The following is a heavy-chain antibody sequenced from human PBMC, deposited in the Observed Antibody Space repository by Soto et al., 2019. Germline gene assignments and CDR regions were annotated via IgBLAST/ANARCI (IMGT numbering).Heavy chain of an antibody. CDR1: GDSISGGAPF. J-gene: IGHJ5*02. CDR2: VYYSGSS. CDR3: AKLSCTSSTCYFPGWFDP. Sequence: SETLSLTCTVSGDSISGGAPFWSWIRQPPGKGLEWIANVYYSGSSYYNPSLKSRLTISVDTTKNQFSLQLKSMTAADTAVYYCAKLSCTSSTCYFPGWFDPWGQGTLVTVSS. V-gene: IGHV4-31*03. D-gene: IGHD2-2*01.